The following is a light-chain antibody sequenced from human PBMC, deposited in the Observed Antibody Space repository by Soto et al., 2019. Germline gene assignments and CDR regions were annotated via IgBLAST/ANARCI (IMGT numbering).Light chain of an antibody. CDR2: KTF. CDR3: VQSTQFPHT. Sequence: DIVMTQTPLSSPVTLGQPASISCRSSQSLLDSDGDTYLSWLQQRPGQPPRLLIYKTFSRFSEVPDRFSGSGSGTDYTLKISRVEVEDVGVYYCVQSTQFPHTFGQGTQLDI. J-gene: IGKJ2*01. CDR1: QSLLDSDGDTY. V-gene: IGKV2-24*01.